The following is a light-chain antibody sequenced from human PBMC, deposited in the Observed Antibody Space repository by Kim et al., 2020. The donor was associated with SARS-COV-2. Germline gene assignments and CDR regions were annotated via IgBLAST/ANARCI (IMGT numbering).Light chain of an antibody. V-gene: IGLV6-57*03. J-gene: IGLJ2*01. CDR1: SGNIADNY. CDR2: EDN. CDR3: QSYDISNVI. Sequence: GKTVTISCTRSSGNIADNYVQWYQQRPGSAPTIVIYEDNERPSGVPDRFSGSIDTSSSSASLTISGLKTEDEADYYCQSYDISNVIFGGGTQLTVL.